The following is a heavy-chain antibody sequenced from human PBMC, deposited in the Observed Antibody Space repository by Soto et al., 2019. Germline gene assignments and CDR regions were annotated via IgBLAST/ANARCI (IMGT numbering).Heavy chain of an antibody. Sequence: GGSLRLSCAASGFTFSSYSMNWVRQAPGKGLEWVSYISSSSSTIYYVDSVKGRFTISRDNAKNSLYLRMNSLRAEDTAVYYCAREDIVVVPAAMRGVAPPDDYYYYYMDVWGKGTTVTVSS. V-gene: IGHV3-48*01. D-gene: IGHD2-2*01. CDR1: GFTFSSYS. CDR3: AREDIVVVPAAMRGVAPPDDYYYYYMDV. J-gene: IGHJ6*03. CDR2: ISSSSSTI.